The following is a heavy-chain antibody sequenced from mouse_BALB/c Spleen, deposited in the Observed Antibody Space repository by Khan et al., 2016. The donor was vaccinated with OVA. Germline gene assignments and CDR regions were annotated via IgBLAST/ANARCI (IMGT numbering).Heavy chain of an antibody. CDR2: ISYSGST. D-gene: IGHD1-2*01. CDR3: ARTARIKY. J-gene: IGHJ2*01. Sequence: QLKQSGPGLVKPSQSLSLTCTVTGYSITSGYGWNWIRQFPGNKLEWMGYISYSGSTNYNPSLKSRISITRDTSKNQFFLQLNSVTTEETATYYCARTARIKYWGQGTTLTVSS. V-gene: IGHV3-2*02. CDR1: GYSITSGYG.